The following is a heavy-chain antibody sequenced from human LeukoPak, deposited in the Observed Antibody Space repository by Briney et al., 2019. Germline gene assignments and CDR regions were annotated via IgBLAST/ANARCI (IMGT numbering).Heavy chain of an antibody. CDR1: GGSISSSNW. D-gene: IGHD3-22*01. V-gene: IGHV4-4*02. CDR2: IYHSGST. J-gene: IGHJ1*01. Sequence: SETLSLTCAVSGGSISSSNWWSWVRQPPGKGLEWIGEIYHSGSTNYNPSLKSRVTISVDKSKNQFSLKLSSVTAADTAVYYCARELYDSSGYYDQHWGQGTLVTVSS. CDR3: ARELYDSSGYYDQH.